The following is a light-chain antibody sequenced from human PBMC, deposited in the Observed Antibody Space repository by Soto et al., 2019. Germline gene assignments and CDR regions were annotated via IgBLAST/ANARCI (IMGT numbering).Light chain of an antibody. V-gene: IGLV1-44*01. J-gene: IGLJ7*01. CDR2: SNN. CDR1: SSKIGSNT. CDR3: ATWDDSLNGPV. Sequence: QAVVTQPPSASGTPGQRVTISCSGSSSKIGSNTVNWYQQLPGTAPKLLIYSNNQRPSGVPDRFSGSKSGTSASLAISGLQSEDEADYCCATWDDSLNGPVFGGGTQLTVL.